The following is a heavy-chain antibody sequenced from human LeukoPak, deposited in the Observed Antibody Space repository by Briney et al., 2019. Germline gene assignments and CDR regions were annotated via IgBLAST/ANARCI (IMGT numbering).Heavy chain of an antibody. CDR1: RYSFTNYW. CDR2: IYPGDSNT. V-gene: IGHV5-51*01. CDR3: AKRPGRHAPWVS. Sequence: GESLKNSCKDSRYSFTNYWIGWVRQMPGKGLEWMGIIYPGDSNTTYSPSFQGQVTISADKSISTAYLQWSSLKASDTAIYYCAKRPGRHAPWVSWGQGTLVTVSS. D-gene: IGHD1-1*01. J-gene: IGHJ5*02.